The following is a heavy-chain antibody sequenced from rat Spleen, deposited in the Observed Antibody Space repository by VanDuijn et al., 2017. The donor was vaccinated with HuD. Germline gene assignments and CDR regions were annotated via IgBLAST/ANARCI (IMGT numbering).Heavy chain of an antibody. D-gene: IGHD1-11*01. Sequence: EVQLVESGGGLVQPGRSLKLSCAALGFTFSNYYMAWVRQAPKQGLEWVATISHDGSSTYYRDSVKGRFTISRDNAKSTLYLQMDSLRSEDTATYYCARHTPFNYGTVGDYWGQGVMVTVSS. CDR2: ISHDGSST. J-gene: IGHJ2*01. CDR1: GFTFSNYY. CDR3: ARHTPFNYGTVGDY. V-gene: IGHV5-7*01.